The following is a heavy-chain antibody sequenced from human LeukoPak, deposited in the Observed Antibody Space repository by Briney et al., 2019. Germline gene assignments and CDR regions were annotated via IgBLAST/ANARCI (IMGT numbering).Heavy chain of an antibody. Sequence: GGSLRLSCAASGYTFTSYYMHWVRQAPGQGLEWMGIINPSGGSTSYAQKFQGRVTMTRDTSTSTVYMEMSSLRSEDTAVYYCARGYCTNGVCYNWLDYWGQGTLVTVSS. D-gene: IGHD2-8*01. V-gene: IGHV1-46*01. CDR2: INPSGGST. CDR3: ARGYCTNGVCYNWLDY. J-gene: IGHJ4*02. CDR1: GYTFTSYY.